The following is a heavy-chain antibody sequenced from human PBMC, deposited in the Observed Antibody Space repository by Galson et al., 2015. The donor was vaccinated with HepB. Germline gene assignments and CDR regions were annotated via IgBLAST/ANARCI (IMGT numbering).Heavy chain of an antibody. CDR2: IYWDDDK. V-gene: IGHV2-5*02. D-gene: IGHD3-10*01. Sequence: PALVKPTQTLTLTCTFSGFSLSTSGVGVGWIRQPPGKALEWLALIYWDDDKRYSPSLKSRLTITKDTSKNQVVLTMTNMDPVDTATYYCAHSQFSLLWFGAEKTGFDPWGQGTLVTVSS. CDR3: AHSQFSLLWFGAEKTGFDP. J-gene: IGHJ5*02. CDR1: GFSLSTSGVG.